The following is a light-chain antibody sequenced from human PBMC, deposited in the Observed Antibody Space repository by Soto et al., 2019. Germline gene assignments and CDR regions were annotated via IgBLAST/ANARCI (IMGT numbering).Light chain of an antibody. CDR3: QQSYSTPIT. V-gene: IGKV3-20*01. CDR1: QSVSSSY. Sequence: EIVLTQSPGTLSLSPGERATLSCRASQSVSSSYLAWYQQKPGQAPRLLIYGASSRATGIPDRFSGSGSGTDFTLTISRLEPEDFATYYCQQSYSTPITFGQGTRLEIE. CDR2: GAS. J-gene: IGKJ5*01.